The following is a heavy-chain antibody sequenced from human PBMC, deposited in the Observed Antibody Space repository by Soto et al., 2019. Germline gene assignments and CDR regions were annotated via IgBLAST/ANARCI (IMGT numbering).Heavy chain of an antibody. V-gene: IGHV4-34*01. J-gene: IGHJ4*02. CDR3: ARSDGRY. CDR1: GGSFSGYY. CDR2: INHSGST. Sequence: SETLSLTCAVYGGSFSGYYWSWIRQPPGKGLEWIGEINHSGSTNYNPSLKSRVTISVDTSKNQFSLKLSSVTAADTAVYYCARSDGRYWGQGTLVTVSS.